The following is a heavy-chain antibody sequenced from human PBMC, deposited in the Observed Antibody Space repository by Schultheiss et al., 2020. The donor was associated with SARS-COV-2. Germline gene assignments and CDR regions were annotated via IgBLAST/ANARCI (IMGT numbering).Heavy chain of an antibody. J-gene: IGHJ6*02. CDR3: ARVGYCSGGSCYSYYYYGMDV. D-gene: IGHD2-15*01. Sequence: GESLKISCAASGFTFSSYGMHWVRQAPGKGLEWVAVISYDGSNKYYADSVKGRFTISRDNSKNTLYLQMNSLRAEDTAVYYCARVGYCSGGSCYSYYYYGMDVWGQGTTVTVSS. CDR1: GFTFSSYG. V-gene: IGHV3-30*12. CDR2: ISYDGSNK.